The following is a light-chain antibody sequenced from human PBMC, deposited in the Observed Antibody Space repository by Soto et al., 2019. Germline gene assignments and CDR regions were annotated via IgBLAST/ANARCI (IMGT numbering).Light chain of an antibody. V-gene: IGKV3-20*01. Sequence: EVVLTQSPGTLSLSPGERATLSCRASQSIGSNYLVWYQQRPGQAPRLLIYGASSRATGVPDRFSGSGSGTDFTLTISRLEPDDFAVYYCQQYGTSPKYTFGQGIKLEIK. J-gene: IGKJ2*01. CDR2: GAS. CDR3: QQYGTSPKYT. CDR1: QSIGSNY.